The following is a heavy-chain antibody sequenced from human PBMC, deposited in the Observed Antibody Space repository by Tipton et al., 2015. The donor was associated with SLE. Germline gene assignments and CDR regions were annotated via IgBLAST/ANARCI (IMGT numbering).Heavy chain of an antibody. CDR1: GGSFGGYY. CDR3: ARLSPSGYFDL. CDR2: INHRGST. J-gene: IGHJ2*01. V-gene: IGHV4-34*01. Sequence: TLSLTCAVYGGSFGGYYWSWIRQPPGKGLEWIGEINHRGSTNYNPSLKSRVTISVDTSKNQFSLKLSSVTAADTAVYYCARLSPSGYFDLWGRGTLVTVSS.